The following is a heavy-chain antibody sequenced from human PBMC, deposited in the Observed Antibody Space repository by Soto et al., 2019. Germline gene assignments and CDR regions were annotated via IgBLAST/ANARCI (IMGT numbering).Heavy chain of an antibody. CDR2: IIPIFGTA. D-gene: IGHD3-22*01. CDR3: AREGLDGYYYDSSGYYYDY. J-gene: IGHJ4*02. V-gene: IGHV1-69*13. Sequence: GASVKVSCKASGGTFSSYAISWVRQAPGQGLEWMGGIIPIFGTANYAQKFQGRVTITADESTSTAYMELSSLRSEDTAVYYCAREGLDGYYYDSSGYYYDYWGQGTLVTVSS. CDR1: GGTFSSYA.